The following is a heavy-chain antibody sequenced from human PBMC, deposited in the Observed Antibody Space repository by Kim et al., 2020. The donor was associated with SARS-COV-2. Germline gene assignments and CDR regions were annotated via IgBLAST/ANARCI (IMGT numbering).Heavy chain of an antibody. D-gene: IGHD6-13*01. V-gene: IGHV3-13*01. CDR3: ARDHRDSSPVSDAFDI. J-gene: IGHJ3*02. CDR1: GFTFSSYD. CDR2: IGTAGDT. Sequence: GGSLRLSCAASGFTFSSYDMHWVRQATGKGLEWVSAIGTAGDTYYPGSVKGRFTISRENAKNSLYLQMNSLRAGDTAVYYCARDHRDSSPVSDAFDIWGQGTMVTVSS.